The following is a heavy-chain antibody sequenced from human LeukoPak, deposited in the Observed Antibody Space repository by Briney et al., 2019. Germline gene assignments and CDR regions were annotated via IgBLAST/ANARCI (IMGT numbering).Heavy chain of an antibody. D-gene: IGHD3-22*01. CDR1: GFIFDDYA. CDR3: AKPIYDSSGYTIVGFDY. Sequence: GRSLRLSCAASGFIFDDYAMHWVRQAPGKGLEWVSGISWNCGRTAYADSVKCRLTISRDNAKNSLYLQMNSLRAEDTALYYCAKPIYDSSGYTIVGFDYWGQGTLVNVSS. V-gene: IGHV3-9*01. J-gene: IGHJ4*02. CDR2: ISWNCGRT.